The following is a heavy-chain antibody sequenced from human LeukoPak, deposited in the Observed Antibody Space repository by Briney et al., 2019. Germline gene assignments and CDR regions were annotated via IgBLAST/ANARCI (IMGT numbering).Heavy chain of an antibody. V-gene: IGHV5-51*01. Sequence: KNGESLKISCKGSGYSFTSYWIGWVRPMPGKGLEWMGIIYPGDSDTIYSPSFQGQVTILADKSISTAYLPWSSLKASDTAMYYCARHVDRDGYNLFDYWGQGTLVTVSS. D-gene: IGHD5-24*01. CDR3: ARHVDRDGYNLFDY. CDR2: IYPGDSDT. J-gene: IGHJ4*02. CDR1: GYSFTSYW.